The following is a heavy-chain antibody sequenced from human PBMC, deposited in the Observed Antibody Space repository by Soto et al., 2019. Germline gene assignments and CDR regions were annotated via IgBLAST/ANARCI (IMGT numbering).Heavy chain of an antibody. CDR3: ATLPGVGARSGAFDI. V-gene: IGHV4-59*01. J-gene: IGHJ3*02. CDR2: IYYSGST. Sequence: SETLSLTCTVSGGSISSYYWSWIRQPPGKGLEWIGYIYYSGSTNYNPSLKSRVTISVDTSKNQFSLKLSSVTAADTAVYYCATLPGVGARSGAFDIWGQGTMVTVSS. CDR1: GGSISSYY. D-gene: IGHD1-26*01.